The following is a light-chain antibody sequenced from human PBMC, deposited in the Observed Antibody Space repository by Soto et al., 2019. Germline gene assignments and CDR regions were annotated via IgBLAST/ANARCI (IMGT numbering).Light chain of an antibody. V-gene: IGLV2-23*02. CDR2: EVN. CDR3: CSFAGSNPFPYV. J-gene: IGLJ1*01. CDR1: ISDVVSHNL. Sequence: QSALTQPASVSGTPGQTITISCTGTISDVVSHNLVSWYQQHPDKAPKLIIYEVNERPSGVSSRFSGSKSGNTASLTVSGLQPDDEADYHCCSFAGSNPFPYVFGTGTKVTVL.